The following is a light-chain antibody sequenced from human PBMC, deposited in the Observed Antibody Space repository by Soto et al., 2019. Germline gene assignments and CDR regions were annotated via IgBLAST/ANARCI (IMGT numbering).Light chain of an antibody. CDR2: EIT. J-gene: IGLJ2*01. CDR3: SSYTSVSTWL. Sequence: QSALTQPASVSGSPGQSITISCAGTSRDVGGYNYVSWYQQYPGKAPKVIISEITNRPSGVPNRFSGSKSGNTASLTISGLQAKDEADYYCSSYTSVSTWLFGGGTQLTVL. V-gene: IGLV2-14*01. CDR1: SRDVGGYNY.